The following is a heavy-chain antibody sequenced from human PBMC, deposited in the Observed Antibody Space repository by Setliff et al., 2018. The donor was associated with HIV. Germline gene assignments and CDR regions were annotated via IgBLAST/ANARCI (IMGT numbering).Heavy chain of an antibody. CDR3: ARAGSYGWDY. J-gene: IGHJ4*02. Sequence: SETLSLTCTVSDDSVSTFYWTWIRQPPGKGLEWFGYIYYSGSTNYNPSLKSRLTISVDTSKNQVSLKLSSVTAADTAVYYCARAGSYGWDYWGQGTLVTVSS. CDR2: IYYSGST. D-gene: IGHD5-18*01. CDR1: DDSVSTFY. V-gene: IGHV4-59*02.